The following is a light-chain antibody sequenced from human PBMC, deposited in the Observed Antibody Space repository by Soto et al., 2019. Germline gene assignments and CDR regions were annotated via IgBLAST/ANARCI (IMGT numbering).Light chain of an antibody. J-gene: IGKJ1*01. CDR1: QSVTSD. Sequence: EIVMTQSPATLSVSPGERASLSCRASQSVTSDLAWYQQKPGQAPRLLIFGASTRATGIPARFSGSGSGTEFTLTISTLQSDHVAVYYCQQYNNWPPWTFGQGTKVEIK. CDR2: GAS. CDR3: QQYNNWPPWT. V-gene: IGKV3-15*01.